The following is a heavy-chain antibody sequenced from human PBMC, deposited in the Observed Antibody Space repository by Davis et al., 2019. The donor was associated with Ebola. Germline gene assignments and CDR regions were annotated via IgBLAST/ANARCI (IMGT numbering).Heavy chain of an antibody. J-gene: IGHJ2*01. CDR3: ARDPALVVTGGGWHFDL. V-gene: IGHV3-7*01. CDR1: GFTFSTYW. D-gene: IGHD2-21*02. CDR2: IKTDGSEE. Sequence: PGGSLRLSCATSGFTFSTYWMSWVRQAPGKGLEWVANIKTDGSEEHYVDSVKGRFTMSRDNAKNSLYLQLDSLRDDDTAVYYCARDPALVVTGGGWHFDLWGRGTLVTVSS.